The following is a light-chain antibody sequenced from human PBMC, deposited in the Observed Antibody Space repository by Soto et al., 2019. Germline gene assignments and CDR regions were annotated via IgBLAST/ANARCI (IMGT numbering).Light chain of an antibody. V-gene: IGLV2-18*02. CDR3: SSYTSSRTYV. J-gene: IGLJ1*01. CDR2: NVN. Sequence: QSVLIQPPSVSGSPGQSVTISCTGTSSDVGSYDYVSWYQQHPGTVPKPMIYNVNTRPSGVPDRFSGSKSGNTASLTISGLQAEDEADYYCSSYTSSRTYVFGAGTKLTVL. CDR1: SSDVGSYDY.